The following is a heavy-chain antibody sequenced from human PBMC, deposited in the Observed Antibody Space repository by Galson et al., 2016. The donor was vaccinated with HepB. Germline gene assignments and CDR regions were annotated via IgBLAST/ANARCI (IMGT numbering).Heavy chain of an antibody. J-gene: IGHJ4*02. D-gene: IGHD3-22*01. Sequence: KGLEWVGRMKSKTDGGTTDYTAPLKGRFTISRDDSKNTVYLQMNSLKTEDTAVYYCTTDRLFHNSGSYYGTFVYWGQGTLVTVSS. V-gene: IGHV3-15*01. CDR3: TTDRLFHNSGSYYGTFVY. CDR2: MKSKTDGGTT.